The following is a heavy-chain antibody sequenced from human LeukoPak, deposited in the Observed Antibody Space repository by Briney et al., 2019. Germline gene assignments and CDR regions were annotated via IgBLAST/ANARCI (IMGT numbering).Heavy chain of an antibody. J-gene: IGHJ2*01. CDR3: ARNGEDYGDWNWYFHL. CDR1: GGSFSGYY. CDR2: IDHRGST. Sequence: SETLSLTCAVYGGSFSGYYWSWIRQPPGKGLEWIGEIDHRGSTNYNPSLKSRVTISLDTSKNQFSLNLNSVTAADTAVYFCARNGEDYGDWNWYFHLWGRGTLVTVSS. V-gene: IGHV4-34*01. D-gene: IGHD4-17*01.